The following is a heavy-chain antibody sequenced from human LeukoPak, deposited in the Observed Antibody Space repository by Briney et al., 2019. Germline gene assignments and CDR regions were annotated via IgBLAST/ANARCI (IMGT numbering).Heavy chain of an antibody. D-gene: IGHD5-24*01. Sequence: GGSLRLSCAASGFTFNTYTLHWVRQAPGKGLDWVSGIVGSNGKTYYADSVKGRFTISRDNSKNTLYLQMNSLRAEDTAVYFCAKDYRPDGYNDLDYWGQGTQVTVSS. V-gene: IGHV3-23*01. CDR1: GFTFNTYT. J-gene: IGHJ4*02. CDR3: AKDYRPDGYNDLDY. CDR2: IVGSNGKT.